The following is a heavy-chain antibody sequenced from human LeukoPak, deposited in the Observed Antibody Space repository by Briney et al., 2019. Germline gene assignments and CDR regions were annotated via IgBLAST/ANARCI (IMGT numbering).Heavy chain of an antibody. CDR2: INPSGGTT. D-gene: IGHD4-17*01. J-gene: IGHJ3*02. Sequence: ASVKISCKASGYIFTSYWMHWVRQAPGQGLEWMGIINPSGGTTNYAHKFQGRVTMTRDMSTSTVYMELSSLRSEETAVYFCARGLSHIRTVTAGNTDPFGIWGQGTMVTVSS. CDR1: GYIFTSYW. CDR3: ARGLSHIRTVTAGNTDPFGI. V-gene: IGHV1-46*01.